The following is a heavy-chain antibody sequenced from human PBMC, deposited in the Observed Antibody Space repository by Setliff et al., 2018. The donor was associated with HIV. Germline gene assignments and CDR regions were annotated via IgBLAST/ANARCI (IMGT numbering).Heavy chain of an antibody. CDR3: ARVQTMAVAGTQYYYMDV. V-gene: IGHV1-18*01. J-gene: IGHJ6*03. D-gene: IGHD6-19*01. CDR1: GYIFTNYG. Sequence: ASVKVSCKASGYIFTNYGISWVRQAPGQGLEWMGWITGYNGNTKYSQKFQGRVSIARDTSASTAYMELSSLRSEDTAVYYCARVQTMAVAGTQYYYMDVWGKGTTVTVSS. CDR2: ITGYNGNT.